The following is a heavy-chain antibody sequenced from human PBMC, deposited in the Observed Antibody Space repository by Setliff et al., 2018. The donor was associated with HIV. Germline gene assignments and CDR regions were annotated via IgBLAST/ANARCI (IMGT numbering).Heavy chain of an antibody. D-gene: IGHD3-16*01. J-gene: IGHJ4*02. CDR2: IYNGAAT. CDR1: GFTVSSNY. CDR3: ASLWVTPPHGF. Sequence: GGSLRLSCAASGFTVSSNYMSWVRQAPGKGLEWVSVIYNGAATYYADSVKGRFTISRDNSKNTVYLQMDSLRAEDTAVYYCASLWVTPPHGFWGQGTLVTVSS. V-gene: IGHV3-53*01.